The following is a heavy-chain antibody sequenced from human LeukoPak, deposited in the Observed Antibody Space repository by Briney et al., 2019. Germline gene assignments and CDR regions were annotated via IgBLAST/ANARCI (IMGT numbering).Heavy chain of an antibody. CDR1: GGTFGSYA. J-gene: IGHJ6*03. CDR2: IIPIFGTA. CDR3: AKDQRVTRGPYYYYMDV. Sequence: GASVKVSCKASGGTFGSYAISWVRQAPGQGLEWMGGIIPIFGTANYAQKFQGRVTITADESTSTAYMELSSLRSEDTAVYYCAKDQRVTRGPYYYYMDVWGKGTTVTVSS. V-gene: IGHV1-69*13. D-gene: IGHD4-17*01.